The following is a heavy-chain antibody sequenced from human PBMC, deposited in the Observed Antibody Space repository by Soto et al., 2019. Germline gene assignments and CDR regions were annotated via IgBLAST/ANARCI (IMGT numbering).Heavy chain of an antibody. Sequence: EVQLLESGGGLVQPGRSLRLSCAASGFTFSNYAMSWVRQAPGQGLDWVSAISGSGGTTYYADSVKGRFTISRDNSKNKLLLQINSLRAVDAAVYYCGECFVETWSNSGWPWSFHYWGQGTLVTVSS. CDR2: ISGSGGTT. CDR1: GFTFSNYA. CDR3: GECFVETWSNSGWPWSFHY. D-gene: IGHD6-25*01. V-gene: IGHV3-23*01. J-gene: IGHJ4*02.